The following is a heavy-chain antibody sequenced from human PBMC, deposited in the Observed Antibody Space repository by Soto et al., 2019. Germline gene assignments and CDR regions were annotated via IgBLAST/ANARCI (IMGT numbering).Heavy chain of an antibody. CDR1: GFSLSTSGVG. D-gene: IGHD3-10*01. CDR3: AHTRRSTGLLWFGEFY. Sequence: SGPTLVNPTQTLTLTCTFSGFSLSTSGVGVGWIRQPPGKALEWLALIYWDDDKRYSPSLKSRLTITKDTSKNQVVLTMTNMDPVDTATYYCAHTRRSTGLLWFGEFYWGQGTLVTVSS. V-gene: IGHV2-5*02. J-gene: IGHJ4*02. CDR2: IYWDDDK.